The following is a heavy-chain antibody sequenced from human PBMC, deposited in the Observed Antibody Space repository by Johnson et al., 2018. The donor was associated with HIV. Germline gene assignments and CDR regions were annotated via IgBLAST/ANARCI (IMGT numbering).Heavy chain of an antibody. CDR2: ISYDGINT. Sequence: MLLVESGGGVIQPGRSLRLSCAASGFTFSTYAMHWVRQAPGKGLEWVTIISYDGINTYYADSVKGRFTISIDNSKDTLYLQMHSLRPEDTALYYCARDPPYGGNPSAFDVWGQGTMVTVSS. CDR3: ARDPPYGGNPSAFDV. D-gene: IGHD4-23*01. V-gene: IGHV3-30-3*01. J-gene: IGHJ3*01. CDR1: GFTFSTYA.